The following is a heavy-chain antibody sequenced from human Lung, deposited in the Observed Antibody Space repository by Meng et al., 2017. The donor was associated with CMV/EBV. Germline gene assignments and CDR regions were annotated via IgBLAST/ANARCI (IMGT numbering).Heavy chain of an antibody. D-gene: IGHD6-19*01. J-gene: IGHJ4*02. CDR2: INHSGST. Sequence: SETLSPTVGVYGGSCSDYYWSWIRQLPGKGLEWIGEINHSGSTNYNQSLKSRLTVSIDTSTDQFSLRLSSVVAADTAVCYCASVQWLAYYFDSWGQGTLVTVSS. CDR3: ASVQWLAYYFDS. CDR1: GGSCSDYY. V-gene: IGHV4-34*01.